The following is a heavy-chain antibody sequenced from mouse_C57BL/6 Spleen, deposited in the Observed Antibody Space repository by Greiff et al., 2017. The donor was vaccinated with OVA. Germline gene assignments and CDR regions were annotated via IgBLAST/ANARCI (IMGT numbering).Heavy chain of an antibody. J-gene: IGHJ4*01. CDR3: ARATTVGGGAVDD. V-gene: IGHV1-63*01. D-gene: IGHD1-1*01. CDR1: GYTFTNYW. CDR2: IYPGGGYT. Sequence: VQLQQPGAELVRPGTSVKMSCKASGYTFTNYWIGWAKQRPGHGLEWIGDIYPGGGYTNYNEKFKGKATLTADKSSSTAYMQFSSLTSEDSAIYYCARATTVGGGAVDDWGQGASVTVAS.